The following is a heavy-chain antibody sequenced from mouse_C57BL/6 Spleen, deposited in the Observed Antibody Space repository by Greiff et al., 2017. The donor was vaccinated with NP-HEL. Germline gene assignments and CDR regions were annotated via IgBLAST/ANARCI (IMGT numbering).Heavy chain of an antibody. V-gene: IGHV6-6*01. J-gene: IGHJ3*01. CDR2: IRNKANNHAT. Sequence: EVQVVESGGGLVQPGGSMKLSCAASGFTFSDAWMDWVRQSPEKGLEWVAEIRNKANNHATYYAESVKGRFTISRDDSKSSVYLQMNSLRAEDTGIYYCTFYDGYYDWFAYWGQGTLVTVSA. CDR1: GFTFSDAW. CDR3: TFYDGYYDWFAY. D-gene: IGHD2-3*01.